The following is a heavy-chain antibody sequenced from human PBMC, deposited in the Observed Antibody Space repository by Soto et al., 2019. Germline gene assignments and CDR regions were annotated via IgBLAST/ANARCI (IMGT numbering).Heavy chain of an antibody. Sequence: SVKVSCKASGYTFTSYGISWVRQAPGQGLEWMGWIIPIFGAANYAQKFQGRATLTADESTSTAYMELSSLRSEDTAVYYCARGDIVVVPAATYYYYGMDVWGQGTTVTVSS. J-gene: IGHJ6*02. CDR3: ARGDIVVVPAATYYYYGMDV. CDR2: IIPIFGAA. V-gene: IGHV1-69*13. D-gene: IGHD2-2*01. CDR1: GYTFTSYG.